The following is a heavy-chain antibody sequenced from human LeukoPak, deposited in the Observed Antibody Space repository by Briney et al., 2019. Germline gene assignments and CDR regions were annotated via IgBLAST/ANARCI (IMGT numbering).Heavy chain of an antibody. CDR2: IYYSGST. CDR3: ARVRWLQPRYFDY. V-gene: IGHV4-59*12. J-gene: IGHJ4*02. CDR1: GGSISSYY. D-gene: IGHD5-24*01. Sequence: SETLSLTCTVSGGSISSYYWSWIRQPPGKGLEWIGYIYYSGSTNYNPSLKSRVTISVDTSKNQFSLKLSSVTAADTAVYYCARVRWLQPRYFDYWGQGTLVTVSS.